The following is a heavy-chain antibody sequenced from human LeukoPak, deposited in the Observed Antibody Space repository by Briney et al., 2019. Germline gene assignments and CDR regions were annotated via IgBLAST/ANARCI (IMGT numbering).Heavy chain of an antibody. J-gene: IGHJ4*02. V-gene: IGHV3-30*18. D-gene: IGHD1-26*01. Sequence: GGSLRLSCAASGFTFSSYGMHWVRQAPGKGLEWVAVISYDGSNKYYADSVRGRFTISRDNSKNTLYLQMNSLRAEDTAVYYCAKASKGIVGAKGVFFDYWGQGTLVTVSS. CDR1: GFTFSSYG. CDR3: AKASKGIVGAKGVFFDY. CDR2: ISYDGSNK.